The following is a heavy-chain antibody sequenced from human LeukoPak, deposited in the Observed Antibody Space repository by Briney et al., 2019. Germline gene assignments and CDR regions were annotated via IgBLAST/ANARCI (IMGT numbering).Heavy chain of an antibody. CDR1: GFTFSDYY. CDR3: ARDRHYYDSSGYYPYFDY. CDR2: ISSSGSTI. Sequence: PGGSLRHSCAASGFTFSDYYMSWIRQAPGKGLEWVSYISSSGSTIYYADSVKGRFTISRDNAKNSLYLQMNSLRAEDTAVYYCARDRHYYDSSGYYPYFDYWGQGTLVTVSS. J-gene: IGHJ4*02. D-gene: IGHD3-22*01. V-gene: IGHV3-11*01.